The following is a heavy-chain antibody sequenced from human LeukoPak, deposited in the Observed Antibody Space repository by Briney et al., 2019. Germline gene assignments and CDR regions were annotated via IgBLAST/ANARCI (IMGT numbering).Heavy chain of an antibody. CDR3: ARKAYGDFWYFDL. CDR2: IYYSGST. J-gene: IGHJ2*01. CDR1: GGSLSSHY. D-gene: IGHD4-17*01. V-gene: IGHV4-59*08. Sequence: PSETLSLTCTVSGGSLSSHYWSWIRQPPGKGLEWIGYIYYSGSTNYNPSLKSRVTISVDTSKKQFSLKLTSVTAADTAIYYCARKAYGDFWYFDLWGRGTLVTVSS.